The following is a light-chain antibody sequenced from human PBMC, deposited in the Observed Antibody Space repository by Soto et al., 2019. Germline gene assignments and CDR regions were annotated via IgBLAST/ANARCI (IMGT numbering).Light chain of an antibody. CDR2: GAS. CDR3: QQYGSSPWT. J-gene: IGKJ1*01. CDR1: QTISSNY. V-gene: IGKV3-20*01. Sequence: ETVLTQSPGTLSLSPGERATLSCRASQTISSNYLAWYRQTPGQAPRLLIYGASNRATGIADRFSGSGSGTDFTLFISRLEPEDFALYYCQQYGSSPWTFGQGTKVEIK.